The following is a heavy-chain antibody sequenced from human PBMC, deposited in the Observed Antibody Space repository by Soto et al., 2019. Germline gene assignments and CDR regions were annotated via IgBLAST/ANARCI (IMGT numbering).Heavy chain of an antibody. V-gene: IGHV3-48*01. J-gene: IGHJ4*02. CDR1: GFTFSTYI. CDR2: ISSSSTTI. CDR3: ARDLGVSN. Sequence: TGGSLRLSCAASGFTFSTYIMNWVRQAPGKGLEWVSYISSSSTTIYYADSVKGRFTISRDNAKNSLYLQMNSLRAEDTAVYYCARDLGVSNWGQGTLVTVSS. D-gene: IGHD3-16*01.